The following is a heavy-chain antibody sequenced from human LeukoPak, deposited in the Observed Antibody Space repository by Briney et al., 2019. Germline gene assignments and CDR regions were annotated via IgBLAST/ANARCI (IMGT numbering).Heavy chain of an antibody. Sequence: SVKVSCKASRGTFSSYAISWVRQAPGQGLEWMGRNIPILGIANYAQKFQGRVTITADKSTSTAYMELSSLRSEDTAVYYCARGIAVANFDYWGQGTLVTVSS. CDR3: ARGIAVANFDY. V-gene: IGHV1-69*04. CDR2: NIPILGIA. D-gene: IGHD6-19*01. CDR1: RGTFSSYA. J-gene: IGHJ4*02.